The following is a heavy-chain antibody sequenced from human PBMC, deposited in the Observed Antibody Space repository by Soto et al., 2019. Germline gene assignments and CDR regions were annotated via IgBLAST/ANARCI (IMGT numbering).Heavy chain of an antibody. CDR2: ISWNSGSI. Sequence: GGSLRLSCAASGFTFDDYAMHWVRQAPGKGLEWVSGISWNSGSIGYADSVKGRFTISRDNAKNSLYLQMNSLRAEDTALYYCAKDYYMFIAQGDTSHYFDYWGQGTLVTVSS. D-gene: IGHD1-26*01. CDR3: AKDYYMFIAQGDTSHYFDY. CDR1: GFTFDDYA. V-gene: IGHV3-9*01. J-gene: IGHJ4*02.